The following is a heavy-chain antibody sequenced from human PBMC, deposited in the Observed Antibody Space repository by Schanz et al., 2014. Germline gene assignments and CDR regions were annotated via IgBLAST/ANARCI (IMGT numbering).Heavy chain of an antibody. CDR2: IKSDGSST. V-gene: IGHV3-74*02. CDR3: AKVRYSSGWRGDYFDE. Sequence: VQLVESGGGVVQPGRSLRLSCAASGFMFSSYGMHWVRQVPGKGLVWVSRIKSDGSSTSYADSVKGRFTISRDNAKNTLYLQMNSLRAEDTAVYYCAKVRYSSGWRGDYFDEWGQGTLVTVAS. J-gene: IGHJ4*02. CDR1: GFMFSSYG. D-gene: IGHD6-25*01.